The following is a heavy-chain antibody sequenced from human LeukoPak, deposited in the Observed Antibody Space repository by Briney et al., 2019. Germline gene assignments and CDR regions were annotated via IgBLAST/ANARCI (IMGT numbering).Heavy chain of an antibody. CDR2: ISYDGSNE. CDR1: GFTFSSYV. D-gene: IGHD6-13*01. Sequence: GGSLRLSCAASGFTFSSYVMHWVRQAPGKGLEWVAIISYDGSNEYYADSVKGRFTISRDNSKNTLYLQMNSLRAEDTAVYYCAKFATADNYWGQGTLVTVSS. J-gene: IGHJ4*02. CDR3: AKFATADNY. V-gene: IGHV3-30*04.